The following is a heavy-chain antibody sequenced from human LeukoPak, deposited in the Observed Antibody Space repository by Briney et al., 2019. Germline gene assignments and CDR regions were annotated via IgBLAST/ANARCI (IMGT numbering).Heavy chain of an antibody. CDR3: ARGESSGYYLNAFDY. J-gene: IGHJ4*02. Sequence: SETLSLTCTVSGGSISSYYWSWIRQPPGKGLEWIGYIYYSGSTNYNPSLKSRVTISVDTSKNQFSLKLSSVTAADTAVYYCARGESSGYYLNAFDYWGQGTLVTVSS. V-gene: IGHV4-59*01. D-gene: IGHD3-22*01. CDR1: GGSISSYY. CDR2: IYYSGST.